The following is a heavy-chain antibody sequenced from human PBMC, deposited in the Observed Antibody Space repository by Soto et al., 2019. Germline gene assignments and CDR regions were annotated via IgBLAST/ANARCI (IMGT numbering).Heavy chain of an antibody. V-gene: IGHV3-33*01. Sequence: LRLSCAASGFTFSSYGMHWVRQAPGKGLEWVAVIWYDGSNKYYADSVKGRFTISRDNSKNTLYLQMDSLRAEDTAVYYCARDSRMDRQLVDYYFEYWGQGTLVTVSS. J-gene: IGHJ4*02. CDR1: GFTFSSYG. CDR3: ARDSRMDRQLVDYYFEY. D-gene: IGHD6-6*01. CDR2: IWYDGSNK.